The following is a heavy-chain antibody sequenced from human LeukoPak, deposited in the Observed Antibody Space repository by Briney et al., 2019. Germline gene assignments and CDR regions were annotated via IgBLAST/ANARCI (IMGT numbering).Heavy chain of an antibody. CDR2: FDPEDGET. CDR1: GYTLTELS. Sequence: GASVKVSCKVSGYTLTELSMHWVRQAPGKGLEWMGGFDPEDGETIYAQKFQGRVTMTEDTSTDTAYMELSSLRSEDTAVYYCATVGSLHVHGSWFDPWGQGTLVTVSS. V-gene: IGHV1-24*01. D-gene: IGHD1-26*01. J-gene: IGHJ5*02. CDR3: ATVGSLHVHGSWFDP.